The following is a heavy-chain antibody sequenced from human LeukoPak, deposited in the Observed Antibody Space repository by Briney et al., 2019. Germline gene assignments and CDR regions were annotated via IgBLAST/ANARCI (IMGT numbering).Heavy chain of an antibody. CDR1: GFTFSSYA. D-gene: IGHD5-24*01. CDR3: TTEKMAFDI. CDR2: INSNGGST. J-gene: IGHJ3*02. V-gene: IGHV3-64*01. Sequence: GGSLRLSCVASGFTFSSYAMHWVRQTPGKGLEYVSGINSNGGSTHYANSVKGRFTISRDNSKHTLYLQMGSLRTEDTAVYYCTTEKMAFDIWGQGTMVTVSS.